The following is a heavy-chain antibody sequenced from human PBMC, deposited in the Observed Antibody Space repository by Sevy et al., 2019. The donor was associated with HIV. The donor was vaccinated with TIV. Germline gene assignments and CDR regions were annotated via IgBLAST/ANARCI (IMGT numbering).Heavy chain of an antibody. CDR3: ARDSGYSINWCPAY. CDR2: MSYDGSYK. CDR1: GFTFTSHG. J-gene: IGHJ4*02. D-gene: IGHD5-12*01. Sequence: GGSLRLSCAASGFTFTSHGMHWVRQAPGKGLEWVAVMSYDGSYKSYGDSVKGRFTISRDDSKNTLYLQMNSLRPEDTAMYYCARDSGYSINWCPAYWGQGTPVTVSS. V-gene: IGHV3-30*03.